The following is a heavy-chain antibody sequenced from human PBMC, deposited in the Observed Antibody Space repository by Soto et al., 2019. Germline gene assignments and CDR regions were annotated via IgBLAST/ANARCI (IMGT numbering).Heavy chain of an antibody. CDR2: ISAYNGNT. CDR3: ARETHRYYDFWSGYLGY. Sequence: EASVKVSCKASGYTFTSYGISWVRQAPGQGLEWMGWISAYNGNTNYAQKLQGRVTMTTDTSTSTAYMELRSLRSDDTAVYYCARETHRYYDFWSGYLGYWGQGTLVTVSS. CDR1: GYTFTSYG. V-gene: IGHV1-18*04. D-gene: IGHD3-3*01. J-gene: IGHJ4*02.